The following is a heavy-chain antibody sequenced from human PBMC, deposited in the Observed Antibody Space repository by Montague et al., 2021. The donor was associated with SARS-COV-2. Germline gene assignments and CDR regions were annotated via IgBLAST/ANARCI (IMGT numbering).Heavy chain of an antibody. J-gene: IGHJ3*02. CDR1: GFTFSTYT. CDR2: ITASSIYI. D-gene: IGHD3-22*01. V-gene: IGHV3-21*01. Sequence: SLRLSCAASGFTFSTYTMNWVRQAPGQGLEWVSSITASSIYIYYADSVKGRFTISRDNAKNSLYLQTNSLRAEDTAVYYCTRDAFTMIIDAFNIWGQGTKVTVSS. CDR3: TRDAFTMIIDAFNI.